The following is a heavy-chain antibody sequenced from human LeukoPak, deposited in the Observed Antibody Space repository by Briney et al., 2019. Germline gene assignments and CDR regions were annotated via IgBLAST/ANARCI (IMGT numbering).Heavy chain of an antibody. J-gene: IGHJ5*02. CDR3: ARDEGRSGYEANWFDP. V-gene: IGHV1-69*13. CDR1: GGTFSSYA. Sequence: SVKVSCKASGGTFSSYAISWVRQAPGQRLEWMGGIIPIFGTANYAQKFQGRVTITADESTSTAYMELSSLRSEDTAVYYCARDEGRSGYEANWFDPWGQGTLVTVSS. CDR2: IIPIFGTA. D-gene: IGHD5-12*01.